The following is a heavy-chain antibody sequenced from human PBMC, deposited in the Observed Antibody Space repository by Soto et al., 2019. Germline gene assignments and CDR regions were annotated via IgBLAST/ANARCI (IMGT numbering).Heavy chain of an antibody. J-gene: IGHJ4*02. Sequence: QVQLQQWGAGLLKPSETLSLTCAVYGGSFSGYYWSWIHQPPGKGLECIGEINHSGSTNYNPSLKSRVTISVDTSMNQFSRKLSSVTAADTAVYYCARSSGGNSGTFDFWGQGTLVTVSS. CDR1: GGSFSGYY. V-gene: IGHV4-34*01. CDR2: INHSGST. D-gene: IGHD2-21*02. CDR3: ARSSGGNSGTFDF.